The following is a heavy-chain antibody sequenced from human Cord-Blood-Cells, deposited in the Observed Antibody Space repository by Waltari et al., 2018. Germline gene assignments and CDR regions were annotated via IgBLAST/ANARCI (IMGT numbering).Heavy chain of an antibody. D-gene: IGHD3-10*01. Sequence: QVQLVQSGAEVKKPGASVKVSCKASGYTFTGYYMHWVRQAPGQGLEWMGWINPNRGGTNYAKKFQGRVTMTRDTSISTAYMELSRLRSDDTAVYYCARDGPRITMVRGVIDYWGQGTLVTVSS. J-gene: IGHJ4*02. CDR1: GYTFTGYY. CDR3: ARDGPRITMVRGVIDY. CDR2: INPNRGGT. V-gene: IGHV1-2*02.